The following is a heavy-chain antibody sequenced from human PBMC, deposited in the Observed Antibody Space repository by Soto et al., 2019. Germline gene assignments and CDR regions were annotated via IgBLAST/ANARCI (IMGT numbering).Heavy chain of an antibody. CDR3: ATHDSSGYRTGACFDY. CDR2: IIPIFVTA. D-gene: IGHD3-22*01. Sequence: SVKVSCKASGGTFSSYAISWVRQAPGQGLEWMGGIIPIFVTANYAQKFQGRVTITADKSTSTAYMELSSLRSEDTAVYYCATHDSSGYRTGACFDYWGQGTLVTVSS. V-gene: IGHV1-69*06. CDR1: GGTFSSYA. J-gene: IGHJ4*02.